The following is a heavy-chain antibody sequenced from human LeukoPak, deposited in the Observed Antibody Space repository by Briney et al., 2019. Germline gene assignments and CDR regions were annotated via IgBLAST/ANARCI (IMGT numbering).Heavy chain of an antibody. D-gene: IGHD4-17*01. CDR3: ARGPTWGDYDY. Sequence: SETLSLTCAVYGGSFSGYYWSWIRQPPGKGLEWIGEINHSGSTNYNPPLKSRVTISVDTSKNQFSLKLSSVTAADTAVYYCARGPTWGDYDYWGQGTLVTVPS. J-gene: IGHJ4*02. CDR2: INHSGST. CDR1: GGSFSGYY. V-gene: IGHV4-34*01.